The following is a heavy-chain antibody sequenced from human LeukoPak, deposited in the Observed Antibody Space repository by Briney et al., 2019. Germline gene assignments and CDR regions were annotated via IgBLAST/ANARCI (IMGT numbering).Heavy chain of an antibody. CDR3: AKVSWSASDRHC. J-gene: IGHJ4*02. V-gene: IGHV3-23*01. D-gene: IGHD3-3*01. Sequence: GSLRLSCAASGLTFNSYDLSWVRQAPGKGLDWVSGITGSGGSAFYADSVKGRFTISRDNSKNTLYLQMNSPRAEDTAVYYCAKVSWSASDRHCWGQGTLVTVSS. CDR1: GLTFNSYD. CDR2: ITGSGGSA.